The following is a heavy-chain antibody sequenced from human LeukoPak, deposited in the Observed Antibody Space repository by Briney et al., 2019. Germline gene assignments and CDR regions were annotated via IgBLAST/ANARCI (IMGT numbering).Heavy chain of an antibody. V-gene: IGHV4-34*01. J-gene: IGHJ4*02. CDR3: ARLTGSSWYVDY. CDR1: GGSFSGYY. Sequence: PSEALSLTCAVYGGSFSGYYWSWIRQPPGKGLEWIGEINHSGSTNYNPSLKSRVTISVDTSKNQFSLKLSSVTAADTAVYYCARLTGSSWYVDYWGQGTLVTVSS. D-gene: IGHD6-13*01. CDR2: INHSGST.